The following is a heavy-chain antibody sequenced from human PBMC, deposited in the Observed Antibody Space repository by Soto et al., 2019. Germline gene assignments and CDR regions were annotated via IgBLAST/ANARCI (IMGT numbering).Heavy chain of an antibody. D-gene: IGHD2-21*01. CDR3: ARSDGYNFNWLDS. V-gene: IGHV1-8*01. CDR2: MNPNSGNT. J-gene: IGHJ5*01. CDR1: GYTFATYD. Sequence: QVQLVQSGAEVKTPGASVKVCCKASGYTFATYDINWVRQAPGQGLEWMGWMNPNSGNTGYAQKFQGRLTMTRDTALSVAHMELSSLRNEDTAVYYCARSDGYNFNWLDSWGQGTLVTVSA.